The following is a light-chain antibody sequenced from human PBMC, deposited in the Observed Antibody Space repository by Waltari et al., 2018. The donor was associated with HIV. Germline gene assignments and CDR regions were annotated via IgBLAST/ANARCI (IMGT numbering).Light chain of an antibody. Sequence: EIVLTQSPATLSLSPGERATLSCRASQSVSSYLAWYQQKPGQAPSLLIYDVSNRATGIPARFSGSGSGTDFTLTISSLEPEDFAVYYCQQRSTWPRTFGPGTKVDIK. V-gene: IGKV3-11*01. CDR1: QSVSSY. CDR3: QQRSTWPRT. CDR2: DVS. J-gene: IGKJ3*01.